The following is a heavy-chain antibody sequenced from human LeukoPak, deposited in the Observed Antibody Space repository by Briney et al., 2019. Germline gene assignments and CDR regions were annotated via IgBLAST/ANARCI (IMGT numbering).Heavy chain of an antibody. CDR2: IYSGGST. CDR3: ARDSCSGGSCYSTFDY. Sequence: PGGSLRLSCAASGFTVSSNYMSWVRQAPGKGLEWVSVIYSGGSTYYADSVKGRFTISRDNSKNTLYLQMNSLRAEDTAVYYCARDSCSGGSCYSTFDYWGKGTLVTVSS. V-gene: IGHV3-53*01. J-gene: IGHJ4*02. D-gene: IGHD2-15*01. CDR1: GFTVSSNY.